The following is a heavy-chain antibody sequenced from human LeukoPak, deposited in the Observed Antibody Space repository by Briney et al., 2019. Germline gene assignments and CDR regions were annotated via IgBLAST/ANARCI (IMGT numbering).Heavy chain of an antibody. CDR2: IIPILGIA. CDR3: ASSLSGSYASDY. J-gene: IGHJ4*02. V-gene: IGHV1-69*02. CDR1: GGTFSSYT. D-gene: IGHD1-26*01. Sequence: SVKVSCKASGGTFSSYTISWVRQAPGQGLEWMGRIIPILGIANYAQKFQGRVTKTADKSTSTAYMELSSLRSEDTAVYYCASSLSGSYASDYWGQGTLVTVSS.